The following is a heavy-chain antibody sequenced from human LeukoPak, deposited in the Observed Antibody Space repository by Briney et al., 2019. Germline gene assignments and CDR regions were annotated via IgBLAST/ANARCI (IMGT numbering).Heavy chain of an antibody. V-gene: IGHV3-64*02. CDR3: ARGGLESPWSGYNAPDF. Sequence: GGSLRLSCAASGFIFSNFDMHWVRQAPGKGLEYVSSINAGGGSTYYAASVKCRFTISRDAVKDTLYLQMGSVRIEDTAVYYCARGGLESPWSGYNAPDFWGQGTLVAVSS. J-gene: IGHJ4*02. D-gene: IGHD3-3*01. CDR1: GFIFSNFD. CDR2: INAGGGST.